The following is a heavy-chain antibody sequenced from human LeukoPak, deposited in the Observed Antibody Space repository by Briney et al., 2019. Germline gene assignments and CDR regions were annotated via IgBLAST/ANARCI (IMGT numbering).Heavy chain of an antibody. CDR3: ARVHIVTGTYFDS. V-gene: IGHV4-4*07. J-gene: IGHJ4*02. Sequence: PSKTLSLTCTISGDSMSGYSWSWLRQPAGKELEWIGRIYSSGFTEYNLSLDGRVTMSIETSKNQFSLMLDSVTAADTATYYCARVHIVTGTYFDSWGQGALVTVSS. CDR2: IYSSGFT. D-gene: IGHD3-10*01. CDR1: GDSMSGYS.